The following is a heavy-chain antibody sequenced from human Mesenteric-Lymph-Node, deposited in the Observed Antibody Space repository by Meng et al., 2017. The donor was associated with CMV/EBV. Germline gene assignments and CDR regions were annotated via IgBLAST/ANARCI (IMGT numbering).Heavy chain of an antibody. V-gene: IGHV4-39*07. CDR1: GGSISSSSYY. CDR3: ARFYEYVWGNYHYAYGLDV. J-gene: IGHJ6*02. Sequence: SETLSLTCTVSGGSISSSSYYWGWIRQPPGKGLEWIGSIYYSGSTYYNPSLKSRVTISVDTSKNQFSLKLSSVTAADTAVYYCARFYEYVWGNYHYAYGLDVWGQGTTVTVSS. D-gene: IGHD3-16*02. CDR2: IYYSGST.